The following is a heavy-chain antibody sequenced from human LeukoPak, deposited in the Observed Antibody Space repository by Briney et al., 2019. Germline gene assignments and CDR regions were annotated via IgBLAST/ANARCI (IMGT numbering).Heavy chain of an antibody. Sequence: GGSLRLSCAASGFTFSSYAMSWVRQAPGKGLEWVSAITGSGGSTYYADSVKGRFTISRDNSKNTLYLQMNSLRAEDTAVYYCAKGSDISGYYSYCYWGQGTLLTVSS. V-gene: IGHV3-23*01. D-gene: IGHD3-22*01. CDR2: ITGSGGST. J-gene: IGHJ4*02. CDR1: GFTFSSYA. CDR3: AKGSDISGYYSYCY.